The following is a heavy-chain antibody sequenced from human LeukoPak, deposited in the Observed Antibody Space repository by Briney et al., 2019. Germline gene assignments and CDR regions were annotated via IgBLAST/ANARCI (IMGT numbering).Heavy chain of an antibody. Sequence: SGTLSLTCAVSGGSISSSNWWSWVRQPPGKGLEWIGEIYHSGSTNYNPSLKSRVTISVDKSKNQFSLKLSSVTAADTAVYYCASQWWELLGGGDYWGQGTLVTVSS. D-gene: IGHD1-26*01. CDR2: IYHSGST. J-gene: IGHJ4*02. CDR1: GGSISSSNW. CDR3: ASQWWELLGGGDY. V-gene: IGHV4-4*02.